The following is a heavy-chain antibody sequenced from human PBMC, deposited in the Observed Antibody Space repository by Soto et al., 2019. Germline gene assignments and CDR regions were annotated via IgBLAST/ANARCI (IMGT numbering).Heavy chain of an antibody. V-gene: IGHV4-61*01. D-gene: IGHD3-22*01. CDR3: ARGYYYDSSGYYVYEYGPQIDY. CDR2: IYYSGST. Sequence: SEAQSLTYTVSGGSVSSGSDYWGWIRQPPGKGLEWNGYIYYSGSTNYNPSLKSRVTISVDTSKNQFSLKLSSVTAADTAVYYCARGYYYDSSGYYVYEYGPQIDYWGQGTLVTVSS. J-gene: IGHJ4*02. CDR1: GGSVSSGSDY.